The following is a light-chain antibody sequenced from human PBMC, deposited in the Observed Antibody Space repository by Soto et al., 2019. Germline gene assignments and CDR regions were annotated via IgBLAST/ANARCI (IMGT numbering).Light chain of an antibody. J-gene: IGKJ1*01. CDR1: QSVSSN. V-gene: IGKV3-20*01. CDR3: QQYGSSPGT. Sequence: EIVLTQSPGTLSLSPGERATLSCRASQSVSSNLAWYQQKPGQAPRLLIYGASSRATGIPDRFSGSGSGTDFTLTISRLEPEGFAVYYCQQYGSSPGTFGQGTKVDIK. CDR2: GAS.